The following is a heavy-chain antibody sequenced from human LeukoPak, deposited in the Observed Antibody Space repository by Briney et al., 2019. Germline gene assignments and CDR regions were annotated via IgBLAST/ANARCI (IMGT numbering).Heavy chain of an antibody. CDR3: ARGLITIFGVVTYHPFDY. J-gene: IGHJ4*02. Sequence: ASVKVSCKASGYTFTSYGISWVRQAPGQGLEWMGWISAYNGNTNYAQKLQGRVTMTTDTSTSTAYMELRSLRSDDTAVYYCARGLITIFGVVTYHPFDYWGQGTLVTVSS. V-gene: IGHV1-18*01. CDR2: ISAYNGNT. CDR1: GYTFTSYG. D-gene: IGHD3-3*01.